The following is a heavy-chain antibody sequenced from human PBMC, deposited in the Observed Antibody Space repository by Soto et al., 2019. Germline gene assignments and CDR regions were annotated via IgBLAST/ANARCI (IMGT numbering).Heavy chain of an antibody. CDR1: GFTFTRYS. D-gene: IGHD3-9*01. J-gene: IGHJ4*02. Sequence: PGGSLRLSCAASGFTFTRYSMNWVRQAPGKGLEWVAVISYDGSNKYYADSVKGRFTISRDNSKNTLYLQMNSLRAEDTAVYYCAKSPAPAGPNYDILTGYFNYWGQGTLVTVSS. V-gene: IGHV3-30*18. CDR2: ISYDGSNK. CDR3: AKSPAPAGPNYDILTGYFNY.